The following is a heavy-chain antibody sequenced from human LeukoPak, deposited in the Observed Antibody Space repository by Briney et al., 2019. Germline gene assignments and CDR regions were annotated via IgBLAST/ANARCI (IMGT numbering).Heavy chain of an antibody. D-gene: IGHD3-10*01. J-gene: IGHJ4*02. CDR1: GGSFSGYY. CDR3: AREGVDYGSGTMV. CDR2: INHSGST. V-gene: IGHV4-34*01. Sequence: SETLSLTCAVYGGSFSGYYWSWIRQPPGKGLEWIGEINHSGSTNYNPSLKSRVTISVDTSKNQFSLKLSSVTAADTAVYYCAREGVDYGSGTMVWGQGTLVTVSS.